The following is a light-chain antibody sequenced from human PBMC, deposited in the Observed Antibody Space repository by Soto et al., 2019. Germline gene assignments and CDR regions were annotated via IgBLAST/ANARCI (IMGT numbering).Light chain of an antibody. Sequence: DIQMTQSPSSLSASVGDRVTITCQASQDISNYLNWYQQKPGKAPKLLIYDASNLETGVPSRFSGSGSGTDFTFTISSLQTEDIQTYYCQKYDNLNLTSGGGTKVDIK. CDR2: DAS. CDR3: QKYDNLNLT. V-gene: IGKV1-33*01. CDR1: QDISNY. J-gene: IGKJ4*01.